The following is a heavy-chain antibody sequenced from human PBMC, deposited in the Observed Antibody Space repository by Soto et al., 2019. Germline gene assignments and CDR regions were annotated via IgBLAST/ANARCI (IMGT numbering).Heavy chain of an antibody. J-gene: IGHJ5*02. D-gene: IGHD6-13*01. CDR1: GYTFTSYG. CDR2: TNAANGDT. CDR3: VRRHVSATGIDWFDP. Sequence: ASVKVSCKASGYTFTSYGIHWVRQAPGQRLEWMGWTNAANGDTKYSPKFQGRVTITRDTSASTAYMELSSLRSEDTAAYYCVRRHVSATGIDWFDPWGQGTLVTVSS. V-gene: IGHV1-3*01.